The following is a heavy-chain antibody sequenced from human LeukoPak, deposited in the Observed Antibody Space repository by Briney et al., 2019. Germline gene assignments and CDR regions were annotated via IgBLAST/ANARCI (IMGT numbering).Heavy chain of an antibody. D-gene: IGHD2-8*02. CDR1: GFTFSSYW. V-gene: IGHV3-74*01. J-gene: IGHJ4*02. CDR2: INSDGSST. CDR3: ARSPPVVYVDY. Sequence: QSGGSLRLSCAASGFTFSSYWMHWVRHAPGKGLVWVSRINSDGSSTIYADSVKGRFTISRDNAKNTLYLQMNSLRAEDTAVYYCARSPPVVYVDYWGQGTLVTVSS.